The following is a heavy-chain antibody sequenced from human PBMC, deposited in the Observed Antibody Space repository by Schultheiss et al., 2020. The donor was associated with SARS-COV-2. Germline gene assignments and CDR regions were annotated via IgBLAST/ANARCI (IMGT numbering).Heavy chain of an antibody. V-gene: IGHV3-23*01. CDR3: AKEVNHYYYFAMDV. Sequence: GGSLRLSCVVSGFSFAGYALRWVRQAPGKGLEWVSGINNSGASTYYADSVKGRFTISRDNSKNTLYLQMNSLRVEDTAIYYCAKEVNHYYYFAMDVWGQGSTVTV. CDR1: GFSFAGYA. J-gene: IGHJ6*02. CDR2: INNSGAST.